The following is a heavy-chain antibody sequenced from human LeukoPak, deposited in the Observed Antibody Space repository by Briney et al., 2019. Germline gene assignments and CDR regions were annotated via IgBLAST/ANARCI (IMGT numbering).Heavy chain of an antibody. D-gene: IGHD5-12*01. CDR3: DYQGN. Sequence: PGGARRLSGAPPGFTSGSSEINWMRQLPGRGPQWVSSITGDSSSIYYADSVKGRFTISRDRDRGKILVYLDMSSLRDEDTGVYYCDYQGNWGPGTLVTVSS. J-gene: IGHJ1*01. CDR2: ITGDSSSI. V-gene: IGHV3-48*03. CDR1: GFTSGSSE.